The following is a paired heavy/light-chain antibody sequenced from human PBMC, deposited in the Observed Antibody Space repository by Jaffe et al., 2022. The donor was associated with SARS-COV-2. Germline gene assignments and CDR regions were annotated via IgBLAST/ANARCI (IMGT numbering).Heavy chain of an antibody. D-gene: IGHD4-17*01. CDR1: GFSLSTSGVG. J-gene: IGHJ6*02. CDR3: AQGNTVIHYYYGMDV. CDR2: IYWNDDK. V-gene: IGHV2-5*01. Sequence: QITLKESGPTLVKPTQTLTLTCTFSGFSLSTSGVGVAWIRQPPGKALEWLALIYWNDDKRYSPSLRSRLTITKDTSKNQVVLTMTNMDPVDTATYFCAQGNTVIHYYYGMDVWGQGTTVTVSS.
Light chain of an antibody. CDR2: LGS. CDR3: MQALQTPPHT. CDR1: QSLLHNNGYNY. V-gene: IGKV2-28*01. Sequence: DIVLTQSPLSLPVTPGEPASISCRSSQSLLHNNGYNYLDWYVQKPGQSPQLLIYLGSRRASGVPDRFSGSGSGTDFTLKISRLEAEDAGVYYCMQALQTPPHTFGQGTKLEIK. J-gene: IGKJ2*01.